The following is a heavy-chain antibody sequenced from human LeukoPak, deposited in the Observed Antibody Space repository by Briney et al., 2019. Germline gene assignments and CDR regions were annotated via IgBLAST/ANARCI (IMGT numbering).Heavy chain of an antibody. J-gene: IGHJ4*02. V-gene: IGHV4-39*01. D-gene: IGHD2-2*01. CDR2: IYYSGST. Sequence: PSETLSLTCTVSGGSISSSSYYWGWIRQPPGKGLEWLGSIYYSGSTYYNTSLKSRVTISVDTSKNQFFLKLSSVTAADTAVYYCARHDRRGYCSSTSCHRRYYFDYWGQGTLVTVSS. CDR3: ARHDRRGYCSSTSCHRRYYFDY. CDR1: GGSISSSSYY.